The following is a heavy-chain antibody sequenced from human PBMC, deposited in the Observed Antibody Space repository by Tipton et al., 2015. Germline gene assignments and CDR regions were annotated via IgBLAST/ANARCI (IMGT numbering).Heavy chain of an antibody. Sequence: QSGAEVKNPGASVKVSCKASGYTFTGYGIAWVRQAPGQGLEWMGWISAYNGHTVYAQKFQDRVTMTTDSSTSTAYMELRSLQSDDMAIYYCAKAHQLVDFWIDPWGQGTLVTVSS. CDR2: ISAYNGHT. CDR1: GYTFTGYG. V-gene: IGHV1-18*03. J-gene: IGHJ5*02. D-gene: IGHD3-3*01. CDR3: AKAHQLVDFWIDP.